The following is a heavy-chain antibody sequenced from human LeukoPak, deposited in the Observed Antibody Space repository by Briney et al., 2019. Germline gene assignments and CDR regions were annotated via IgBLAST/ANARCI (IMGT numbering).Heavy chain of an antibody. CDR2: ISSSSSYI. CDR1: GFTFSSYS. Sequence: GGFLRLSCAASGFTFSSYSMNWVRQAPGKGLEWVSSISSSSSYIYYADSVKGRFTISRDNSKNTLYLQMNSLRAEDTAVYYCAKGGYDFWSGYLGIPSPIDYWGQGTLVTVSS. V-gene: IGHV3-21*04. CDR3: AKGGYDFWSGYLGIPSPIDY. J-gene: IGHJ4*02. D-gene: IGHD3-3*01.